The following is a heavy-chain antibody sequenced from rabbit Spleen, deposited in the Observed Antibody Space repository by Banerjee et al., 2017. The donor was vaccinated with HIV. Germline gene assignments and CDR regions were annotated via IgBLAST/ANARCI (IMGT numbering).Heavy chain of an antibody. CDR2: IYTGSSGST. Sequence: QELVESGGDLVKPGTSLTLTCTASGSSFSSSYYICWVRQAPGKGLECIACIYTGSSGSTYYANWAKGRFTISKPSSTTVTLQMTSLTVADTATYFCARDTGTSFSTYGMDLWGPGPLVTVS. J-gene: IGHJ6*01. D-gene: IGHD8-1*01. CDR3: ARDTGTSFSTYGMDL. V-gene: IGHV1S40*01. CDR1: GSSFSSSYY.